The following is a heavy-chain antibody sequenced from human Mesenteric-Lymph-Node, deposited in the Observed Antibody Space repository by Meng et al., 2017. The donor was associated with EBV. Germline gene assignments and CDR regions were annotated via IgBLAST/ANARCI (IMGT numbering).Heavy chain of an antibody. CDR2: IYYSGST. D-gene: IGHD1-26*01. Sequence: QLQLQESGPGLVNPSETLSLTCTVSGGSISSSSSYWGWIRQPPGKGLEWIGNIYYSGSTYYNPSLKSRVTISVDTSKNQFSLTLSSVTAADAAVYFCARLGSLGGIDYWGQGTLVTVSS. CDR1: GGSISSSSSY. J-gene: IGHJ4*02. V-gene: IGHV4-39*01. CDR3: ARLGSLGGIDY.